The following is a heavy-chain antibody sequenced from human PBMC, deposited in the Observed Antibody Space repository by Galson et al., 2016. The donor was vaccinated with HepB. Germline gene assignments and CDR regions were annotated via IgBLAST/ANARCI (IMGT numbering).Heavy chain of an antibody. D-gene: IGHD6-13*01. CDR2: INTDGSST. CDR1: GFPFSKYW. V-gene: IGHV3-74*01. CDR3: TRVHREGIAAAGFQI. Sequence: SLRLSCAASGFPFSKYWMNWVRRAPGKGLVWVSRINTDGSSTTYADSVKGRFTISRDNAKNTLYLQMNSLRAEDTALYYCTRVHREGIAAAGFQIWGQGTLVTVSS. J-gene: IGHJ4*02.